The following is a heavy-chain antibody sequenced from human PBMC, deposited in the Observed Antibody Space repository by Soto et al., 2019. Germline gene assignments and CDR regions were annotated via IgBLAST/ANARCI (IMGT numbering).Heavy chain of an antibody. J-gene: IGHJ4*02. D-gene: IGHD3-10*01. V-gene: IGHV3-43*01. Sequence: GGSLRLSCAASGFTFDDYTMHWVRQAPGKGLEWVSLISWDGGSTYYADSVKGRFTISRDNSKNSLYLQMNSLRTEDTALYYCAILSRKFGESMDYWGQGTLVTVSS. CDR2: ISWDGGST. CDR1: GFTFDDYT. CDR3: AILSRKFGESMDY.